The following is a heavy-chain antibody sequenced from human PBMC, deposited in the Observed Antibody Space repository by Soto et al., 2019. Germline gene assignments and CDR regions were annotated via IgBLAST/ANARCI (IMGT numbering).Heavy chain of an antibody. CDR3: ARSSDHRGRTTVLFDP. J-gene: IGHJ5*02. D-gene: IGHD4-4*01. CDR2: IYYSGST. Sequence: SETLSLTCTVSGGSISSGGYYWSWIRQHPGKGLEWIGYIYYSGSTYYNPSLKSRLTISVDTSKNQFSLKLSSVTAADTAVYYCARSSDHRGRTTVLFDPWGQGTLVTVSS. CDR1: GGSISSGGYY. V-gene: IGHV4-31*03.